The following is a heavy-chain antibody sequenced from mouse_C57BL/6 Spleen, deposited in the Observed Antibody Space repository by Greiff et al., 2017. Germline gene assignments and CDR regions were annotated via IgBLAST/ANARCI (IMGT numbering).Heavy chain of an antibody. Sequence: QVQLQQSGAELVKPGASVKISCKASGYAFSSYWMNWVKQRPGKGLEWIGQIYPGDGDTNYNGKFKGKATLTADKSSSTAYMQLSSLTSEDSAVYFCGRGGTAHAFYAMDYWGQGTSVTVSS. D-gene: IGHD3-1*01. CDR2: IYPGDGDT. V-gene: IGHV1-80*01. J-gene: IGHJ4*01. CDR1: GYAFSSYW. CDR3: GRGGTAHAFYAMDY.